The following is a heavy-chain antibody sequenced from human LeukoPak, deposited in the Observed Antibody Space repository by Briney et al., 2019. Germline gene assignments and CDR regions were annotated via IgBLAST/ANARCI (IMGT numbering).Heavy chain of an antibody. V-gene: IGHV4-31*03. CDR2: IYYSGST. Sequence: SETLSLTCTVSGGSISSGGYYWSWIRQHPGKGLEWIGYIYYSGSTYYNPSLKSRVTISVDTSENQFSLKLSSVTAADTAVYYCARLCWGNQLAGFDSWGQGTLVTVSS. CDR3: ARLCWGNQLAGFDS. CDR1: GGSISSGGYY. D-gene: IGHD3-10*02. J-gene: IGHJ4*02.